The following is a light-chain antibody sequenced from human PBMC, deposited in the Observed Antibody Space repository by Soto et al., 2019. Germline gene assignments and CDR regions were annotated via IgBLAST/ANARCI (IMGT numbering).Light chain of an antibody. CDR1: QSVSSN. J-gene: IGKJ1*01. V-gene: IGKV3-15*01. CDR2: GAS. Sequence: ELGRMQYPATLSVSPGKRATLSCRASQSVSSNLAWYQQKPGQAPRLLIYGASTRATGIPARFSGSGSGTEFTLTISSLQSEDFAVYYCQEYNNWPRTFGQGTKVDIK. CDR3: QEYNNWPRT.